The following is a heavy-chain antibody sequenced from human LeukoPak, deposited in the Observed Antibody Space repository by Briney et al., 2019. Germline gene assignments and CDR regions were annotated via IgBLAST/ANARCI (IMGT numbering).Heavy chain of an antibody. Sequence: SETLSLTCTLSGGSMSSSSYYWGWIRQPPGKGLEWIGSIYYSGSTYYKPSLKSRLTKPVDTSKNQFSLKLRSVTAADTAVYYCARGGYYYDSSGYYTEDCFDPWGQGTLVTVSS. J-gene: IGHJ5*02. CDR1: GGSMSSSSYY. V-gene: IGHV4-39*01. CDR2: IYYSGST. D-gene: IGHD3-22*01. CDR3: ARGGYYYDSSGYYTEDCFDP.